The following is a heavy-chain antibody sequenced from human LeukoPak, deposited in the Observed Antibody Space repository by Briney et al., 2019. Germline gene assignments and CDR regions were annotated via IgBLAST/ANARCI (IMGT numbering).Heavy chain of an antibody. Sequence: GGSLRLSCAASGFTVSSNYMSWVRQAPGTGLEWVSEIYSDGSTYYAASVKGRFSISRDKSKNTVYLQMNSLRAEDTAFYYCASGGIYYGAAFEFWGQGTLVTVSS. CDR1: GFTVSSNY. D-gene: IGHD1-26*01. CDR2: IYSDGST. CDR3: ASGGIYYGAAFEF. V-gene: IGHV3-53*01. J-gene: IGHJ4*02.